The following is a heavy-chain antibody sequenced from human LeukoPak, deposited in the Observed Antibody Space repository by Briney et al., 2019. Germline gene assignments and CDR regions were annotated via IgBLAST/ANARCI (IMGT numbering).Heavy chain of an antibody. V-gene: IGHV1-2*02. CDR2: INPNSGGT. CDR3: ASVYSSGWYFDY. D-gene: IGHD6-19*01. Sequence: AASVKVSCKASGYTFTGYYMHWVRQAPGQGLEWMGWINPNSGGTNYAQKFQGRVTMTRDTSISTAYMELSSLRSDDTAVYYCASVYSSGWYFDYWGQGTLVTVSS. CDR1: GYTFTGYY. J-gene: IGHJ4*02.